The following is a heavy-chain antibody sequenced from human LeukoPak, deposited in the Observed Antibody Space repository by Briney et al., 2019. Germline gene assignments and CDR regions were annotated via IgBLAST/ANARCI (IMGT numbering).Heavy chain of an antibody. J-gene: IGHJ4*02. Sequence: ASVKVSCTASGYTFTSYYMHWVRQARGQGLGWMGIINPSGVSTSYAQKFQGRVTMTRDTSTSTVYMELSSLRSEDTAVYYCAREETIFGSSFDYWGQGTLVTVSS. CDR2: INPSGVST. CDR1: GYTFTSYY. CDR3: AREETIFGSSFDY. D-gene: IGHD3-3*01. V-gene: IGHV1-46*01.